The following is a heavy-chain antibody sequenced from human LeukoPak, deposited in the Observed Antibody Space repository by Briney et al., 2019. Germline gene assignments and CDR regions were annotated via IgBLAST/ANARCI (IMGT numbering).Heavy chain of an antibody. CDR3: ARDAGAMVGGVMSDI. CDR1: GFTFDDYG. D-gene: IGHD3-10*01. J-gene: IGHJ3*02. CDR2: INWNGGST. V-gene: IGHV3-20*04. Sequence: GGSLRLSCAASGFTFDDYGMSWVRQAPGKGLEWVSGINWNGGSTGYADSVKGRFTISRDNAKNSLYLQMNSLRAEDTALYYCARDAGAMVGGVMSDIWGQGTMVTVSS.